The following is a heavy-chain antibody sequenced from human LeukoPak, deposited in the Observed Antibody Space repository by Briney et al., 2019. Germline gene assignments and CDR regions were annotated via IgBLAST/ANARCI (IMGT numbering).Heavy chain of an antibody. D-gene: IGHD3-22*01. CDR2: ISWNSGSI. J-gene: IGHJ3*02. CDR1: GFTFDDYA. V-gene: IGHV3-9*03. CDR3: AKGLKYYYDSSGYQTDAFDI. Sequence: GGSLRLSCAASGFTFDDYAMHWVRQAPGKGLEWVSGISWNSGSIGYADSVKGRFTISRDNAKNSLYLQMNSLRAEDMALYYCAKGLKYYYDSSGYQTDAFDIWGQGTMVTVSS.